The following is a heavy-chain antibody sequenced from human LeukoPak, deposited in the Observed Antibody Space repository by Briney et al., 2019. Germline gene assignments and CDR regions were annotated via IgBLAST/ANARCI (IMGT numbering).Heavy chain of an antibody. Sequence: GGSLRLSCAASGFTFSSYWMGWVRQAPGKGLEWVSAISGSGGSTYYADSVKGRFTISRDNSKNTLYLQMNSLRAEDTAVYYCARDIVVAGTGYWGQGTLVTVSS. V-gene: IGHV3-23*01. CDR2: ISGSGGST. CDR3: ARDIVVAGTGY. J-gene: IGHJ4*02. CDR1: GFTFSSYW. D-gene: IGHD6-19*01.